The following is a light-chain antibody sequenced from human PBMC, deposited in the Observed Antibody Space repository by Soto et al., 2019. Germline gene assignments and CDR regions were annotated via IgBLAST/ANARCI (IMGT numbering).Light chain of an antibody. CDR1: QDITRW. V-gene: IGKV1-12*01. J-gene: IGKJ5*01. CDR3: QQAHSYPVT. Sequence: DIQLTQSPSSVSAVVGDRVTITCRASQDITRWLAWYQQPPGRAPNLLIYAASTLQGGVPSRFSGSGSGTGFTLTSRRLRPEDFATYYLQQAHSYPVTFGQRTRLEI. CDR2: AAS.